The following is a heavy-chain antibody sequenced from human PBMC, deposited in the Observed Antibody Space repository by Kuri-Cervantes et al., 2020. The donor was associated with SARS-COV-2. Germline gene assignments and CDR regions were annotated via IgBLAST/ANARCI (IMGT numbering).Heavy chain of an antibody. CDR2: ISSNNRYI. D-gene: IGHD7-27*01. CDR1: GFTFSTYT. CDR3: ARIGELGIPDY. J-gene: IGHJ4*02. Sequence: GESLKISCAASGFTFSTYTMNWVRQAPGKGLEWVSCISSNNRYIYYADSVKGRFTISRDNAKNSLYLQMNSLRAEDTAVYYCARIGELGIPDYWGQGTLVTVSS. V-gene: IGHV3-21*01.